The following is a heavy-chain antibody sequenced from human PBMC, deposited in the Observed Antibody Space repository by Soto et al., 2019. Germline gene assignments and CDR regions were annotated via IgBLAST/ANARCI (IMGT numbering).Heavy chain of an antibody. D-gene: IGHD7-27*01. Sequence: PSETLSLTCSVSGDSISNLDYFWAWIRQPPGQALEYIGYIYKRATTYYNPSFESRVAISVDTSKSQFSLNVTSVTAADTAVYFCARGRYCLTGRCFPNWFDSSGQGALVTVSS. CDR1: GDSISNLDYF. J-gene: IGHJ5*01. CDR3: ARGRYCLTGRCFPNWFDS. V-gene: IGHV4-30-4*01. CDR2: IYKRATT.